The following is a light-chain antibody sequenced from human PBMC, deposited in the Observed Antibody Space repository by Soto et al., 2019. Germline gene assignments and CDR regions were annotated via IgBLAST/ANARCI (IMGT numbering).Light chain of an antibody. CDR1: QDISNY. CDR2: AAS. Sequence: DIQMTQSPSSLSAAVGDRVTIACRASQDISNYLAWYQQKTGRAPKLLIFAASTLQSGVPSRFSGSGSGTEFTLTIRSLQPEDVATDYCQQYDSAPACTFGQGTKVEIK. J-gene: IGKJ1*01. CDR3: QQYDSAPACT. V-gene: IGKV1-27*01.